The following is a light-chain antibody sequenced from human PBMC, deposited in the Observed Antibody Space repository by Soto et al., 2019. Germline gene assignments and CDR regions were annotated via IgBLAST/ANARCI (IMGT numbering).Light chain of an antibody. V-gene: IGKV1-33*01. Sequence: DIQMTQSPSSLSASVGDRVTITCQASQDITNYLNWSQQKPGKAPKLLIYDASNLETGVPSRFSGSGSGTDFTFTISSLQPEDIATYYCQQYDNLHQTFGQGTKVDIK. J-gene: IGKJ1*01. CDR2: DAS. CDR1: QDITNY. CDR3: QQYDNLHQT.